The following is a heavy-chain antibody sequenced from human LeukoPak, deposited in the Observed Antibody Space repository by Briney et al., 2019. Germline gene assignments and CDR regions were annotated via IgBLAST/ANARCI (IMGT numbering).Heavy chain of an antibody. J-gene: IGHJ5*02. Sequence: GGPLRLSCAASGFTFSDYYMSWIRQAPGKGLEWVSYISSSGSTIYYADSVKGRFTISRDNAKNSLYLQMNSLRAEDTAVYYCARDVDGYSDGRNWFDPWGQGTLVTVSS. CDR3: ARDVDGYSDGRNWFDP. V-gene: IGHV3-11*01. D-gene: IGHD5-18*01. CDR1: GFTFSDYY. CDR2: ISSSGSTI.